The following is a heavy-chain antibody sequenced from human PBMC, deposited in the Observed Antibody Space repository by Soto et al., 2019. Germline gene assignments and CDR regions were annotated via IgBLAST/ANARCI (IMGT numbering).Heavy chain of an antibody. CDR2: ISSRSDI. CDR3: AREYTAWPLAYGLDV. CDR1: GFTFSTYS. D-gene: IGHD2-2*02. J-gene: IGHJ6*02. Sequence: GGSLRLSCVGSGFTFSTYSINWVRQAPGKGLEWVSSISSRSDIYYADSVKGRFTISRDNAKNSVSLQMNSLRTEDTAVYYCAREYTAWPLAYGLDVWGQGTTVTVSS. V-gene: IGHV3-21*01.